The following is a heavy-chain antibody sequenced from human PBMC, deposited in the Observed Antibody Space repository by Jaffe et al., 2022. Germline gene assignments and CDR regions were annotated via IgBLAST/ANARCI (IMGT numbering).Heavy chain of an antibody. V-gene: IGHV3-9*01. Sequence: EVQLVESGGGLVQPGRSLRLSCAASGFTFDDYAMHWVRQAPGKGLEWVSGISWNSGSIGYADSVKGRFTISRDNAKNSLYLQMNSLRAEDTALYYCAKDMDCSGGSCYSGFDPWGQGTLVTVSS. CDR3: AKDMDCSGGSCYSGFDP. CDR2: ISWNSGSI. D-gene: IGHD2-15*01. J-gene: IGHJ5*02. CDR1: GFTFDDYA.